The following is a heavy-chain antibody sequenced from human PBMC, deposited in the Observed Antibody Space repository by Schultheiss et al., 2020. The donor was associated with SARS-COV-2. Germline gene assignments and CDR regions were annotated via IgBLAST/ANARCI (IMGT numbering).Heavy chain of an antibody. CDR1: GGSISSYY. CDR2: IYTSGST. CDR3: ARVAWTTTVVTPIDY. V-gene: IGHV4-4*07. J-gene: IGHJ4*02. D-gene: IGHD4-23*01. Sequence: SQTLSLTCTVSGGSISSYYWSWIRQPPGKGLEWIGRIYTSGSTNYNPSLKSRVTMSVDTSKNQFSLKLSSVTAADTAVYYCARVAWTTTVVTPIDYWGQGTLVTVSS.